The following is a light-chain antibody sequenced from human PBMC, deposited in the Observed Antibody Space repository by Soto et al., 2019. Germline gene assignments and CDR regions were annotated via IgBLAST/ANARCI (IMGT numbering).Light chain of an antibody. Sequence: DIPMTQSPSSLSASVGDRVTITCRASQSISSYLNWYQQKPGKAPKLLTYAASSLQSGVPSRFSGSGSGTDFTLTISSLQPEDFATYYCKQSYSPPPRFGPGTKVDIK. J-gene: IGKJ3*01. V-gene: IGKV1-39*01. CDR1: QSISSY. CDR2: AAS. CDR3: KQSYSPPPR.